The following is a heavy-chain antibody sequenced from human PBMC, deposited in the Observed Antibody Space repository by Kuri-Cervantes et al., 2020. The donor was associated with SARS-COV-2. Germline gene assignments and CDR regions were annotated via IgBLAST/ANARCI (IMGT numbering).Heavy chain of an antibody. J-gene: IGHJ4*02. V-gene: IGHV1-8*02. Sequence: ASVKVSCKASGYTFTSYDINWVRQATGQGLEWMGWMNPNSGNTGYAQIFQGRVTMTRDTSTSTVYMELTSLRSDDTAVYYCARDCSGTDCYIIIYAMSDWGQGTLVTVSS. CDR2: MNPNSGNT. D-gene: IGHD2-2*01. CDR3: ARDCSGTDCYIIIYAMSD. CDR1: GYTFTSYD.